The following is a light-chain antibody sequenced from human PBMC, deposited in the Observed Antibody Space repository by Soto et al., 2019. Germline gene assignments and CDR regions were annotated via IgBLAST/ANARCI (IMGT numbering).Light chain of an antibody. CDR1: QSVSRS. CDR2: GAS. CDR3: QQYNNWPPFT. V-gene: IGKV3-15*01. J-gene: IGKJ3*01. Sequence: EIVMTQSPATLSVSPGERVTLSCRASQSVSRSLAWYQQKPGQAPRLLIYGASTRATGIPARFSGSGSGTEFTLTLSSLKSEDFAVYYCQQYNNWPPFTFGPGTKVDIK.